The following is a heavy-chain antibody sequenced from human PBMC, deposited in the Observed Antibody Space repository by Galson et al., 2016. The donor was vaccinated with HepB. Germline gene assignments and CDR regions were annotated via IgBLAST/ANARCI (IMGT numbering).Heavy chain of an antibody. CDR1: GFTFSDHY. CDR2: SRDKAHSYTT. Sequence: SLRLSCAASGFTFSDHYIDWVRQAPGKRLEWVGRSRDKAHSYTTEYAASVKGRFAISRDESENSLYLQMNSLKTEDTAVYYCARDFYDGSCHYMDYWGRGTLVTVSS. V-gene: IGHV3-72*01. J-gene: IGHJ4*02. CDR3: ARDFYDGSCHYMDY. D-gene: IGHD2/OR15-2a*01.